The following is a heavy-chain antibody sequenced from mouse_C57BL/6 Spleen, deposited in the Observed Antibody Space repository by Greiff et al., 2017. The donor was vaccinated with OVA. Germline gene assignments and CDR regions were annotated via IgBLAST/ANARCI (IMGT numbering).Heavy chain of an antibody. J-gene: IGHJ1*03. CDR2: SYTSDSET. CDR1: GYTFTSYW. CDR3: TRRGLFGYFDV. V-gene: IGHV1-61*01. D-gene: IGHD1-1*01. Sequence: QVQLQQPGAELVRPGSSVKLSCKASGYTFTSYWMEWVKQRHGKGREWIGNSYTSDSETHYNQKFKDKATLTVEKSYSTTYMQHSSLTSEDSAVYYCTRRGLFGYFDVWGTGTTVTVSS.